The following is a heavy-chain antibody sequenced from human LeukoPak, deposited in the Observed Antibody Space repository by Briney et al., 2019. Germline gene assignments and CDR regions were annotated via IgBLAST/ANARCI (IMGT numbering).Heavy chain of an antibody. CDR2: FDPEDGET. Sequence: ASVKVSCKVSGYTLTELSMHWVRQAPGRGLEWMGGFDPEDGETIYAQKFQGRVTMTEDTSTDTAYMELSSLRSEDTAVYYCATGYYYDSSGYYWGQGTLVTVSS. D-gene: IGHD3-22*01. CDR3: ATGYYYDSSGYY. CDR1: GYTLTELS. V-gene: IGHV1-24*01. J-gene: IGHJ4*02.